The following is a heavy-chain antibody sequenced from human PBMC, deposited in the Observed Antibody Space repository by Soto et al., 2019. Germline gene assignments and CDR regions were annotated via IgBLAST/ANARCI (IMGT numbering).Heavy chain of an antibody. V-gene: IGHV3-30*18. D-gene: IGHD1-1*01. J-gene: IGHJ4*02. CDR3: AKESVGERYAAYFDL. CDR2: ISAGGNTK. Sequence: QVQLVESGGGVVQPGTSLRLACAASGFTLSNIGMQWVRQAPGKGLEWVAVISAGGNTKYYADSVNGRFTISRDNSKNTLFLQMNSLRTEDTAVYYCAKESVGERYAAYFDLWGQGTLVTVSA. CDR1: GFTLSNIG.